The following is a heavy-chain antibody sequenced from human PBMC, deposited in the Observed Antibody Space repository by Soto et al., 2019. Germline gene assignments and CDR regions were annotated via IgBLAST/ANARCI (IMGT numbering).Heavy chain of an antibody. Sequence: PGGSLRLSCAASGFTVSSNYMSWVRQAPGKGLEWVSVIYSGGSTYYADSVKGRLTISRDNSKNTLYLQMNSLRAEDTAVYYCARGGYPYYYGMDVWGQGTTVTVSS. CDR3: ARGGYPYYYGMDV. J-gene: IGHJ6*02. D-gene: IGHD6-13*01. CDR2: IYSGGST. V-gene: IGHV3-53*01. CDR1: GFTVSSNY.